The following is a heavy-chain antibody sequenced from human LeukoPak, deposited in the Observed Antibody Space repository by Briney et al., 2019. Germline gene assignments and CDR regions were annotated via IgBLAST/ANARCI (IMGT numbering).Heavy chain of an antibody. J-gene: IGHJ3*02. V-gene: IGHV1-46*01. CDR1: GYTFTGYY. CDR2: INPSGGST. Sequence: GASVKVSCKASGYTFTGYYMHWVRQAPGQGLEWMGIINPSGGSTSYAQKFQGRVTMTRDTSTSTVYMELSSLRSEDTAVYYCARDPATWGDAFDIWGQGTMVTVSS. D-gene: IGHD7-27*01. CDR3: ARDPATWGDAFDI.